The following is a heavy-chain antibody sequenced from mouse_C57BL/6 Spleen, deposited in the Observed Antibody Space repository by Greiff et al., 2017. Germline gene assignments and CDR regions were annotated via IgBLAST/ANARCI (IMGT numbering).Heavy chain of an antibody. V-gene: IGHV1-55*01. J-gene: IGHJ4*01. Sequence: QVQLQQPGAELVKPGASVKMSCKASGYTFTSYWITWVKQRPGQGLEWIGDIYPGSGSTNYNEKFKSKATLTVDTSSSTAYMQRSSLTSEDSAVYYCARGCLPYAMDYWGQGTSVTVSS. CDR1: GYTFTSYW. CDR3: ARGCLPYAMDY. CDR2: IYPGSGST.